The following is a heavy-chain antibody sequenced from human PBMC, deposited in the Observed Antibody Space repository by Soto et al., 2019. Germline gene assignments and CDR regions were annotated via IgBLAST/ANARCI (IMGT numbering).Heavy chain of an antibody. V-gene: IGHV4-39*01. Sequence: SETLSLTCTVSGGSISSSSYYWGWIRQPPGKGLEWIGSIYYSGYTYYNPSLKSRVTISVDTSKNQFSLKLSSVTAADTAVYYCARHNGPLYVGYYYDMDGWAQGNTVTAP. CDR2: IYYSGYT. J-gene: IGHJ6*02. D-gene: IGHD3-16*01. CDR1: GGSISSSSYY. CDR3: ARHNGPLYVGYYYDMDG.